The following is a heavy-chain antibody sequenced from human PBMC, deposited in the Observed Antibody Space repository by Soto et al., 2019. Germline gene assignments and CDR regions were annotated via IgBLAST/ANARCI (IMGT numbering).Heavy chain of an antibody. CDR3: TTYDYILGSVRYRWAY. D-gene: IGHD3-16*02. CDR2: IKSKTDGGTT. Sequence: PGGSLRLSCAASGFTFSIAWMSWVRQAPGKGLEWVARIKSKTDGGTTDHAAPVKGRLTISRDDSKNTVYLQMNSLETEDTAVYYCTTYDYILGSVRYRWAYWGQGALVTVSS. V-gene: IGHV3-15*01. CDR1: GFTFSIAW. J-gene: IGHJ4*02.